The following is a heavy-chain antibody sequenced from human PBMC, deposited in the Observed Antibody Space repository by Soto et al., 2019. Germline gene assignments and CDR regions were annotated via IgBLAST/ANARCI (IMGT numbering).Heavy chain of an antibody. V-gene: IGHV4-30-4*01. CDR3: AREYYDFWSGYLTYYGMDV. CDR2: IYYSGST. D-gene: IGHD3-3*01. CDR1: GGSISSGDYY. Sequence: PSETVSLTCTVSGGSISSGDYYWSWIRQPPGKGLEWIGYIYYSGSTYYNPSLKSRVTISVDTSKNQFSLKLSSVTAADTAVYYCAREYYDFWSGYLTYYGMDVWGQGTTVTVSS. J-gene: IGHJ6*02.